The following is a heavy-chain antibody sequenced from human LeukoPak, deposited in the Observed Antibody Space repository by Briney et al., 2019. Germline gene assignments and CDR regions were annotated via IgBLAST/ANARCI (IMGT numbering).Heavy chain of an antibody. CDR3: ARVQDSSGWNWFDP. CDR1: GYTFTGYY. CDR2: INPNSGGT. V-gene: IGHV1-2*02. J-gene: IGHJ5*02. Sequence: ASVKVSCKASGYTFTGYYMHWVRQAPGQGLEWMGWINPNSGGTNYAQKFQGRVTMTRDTSISTVYMELSRLRSDDTAVYYCARVQDSSGWNWFDPWGQGTLVTVSS. D-gene: IGHD6-19*01.